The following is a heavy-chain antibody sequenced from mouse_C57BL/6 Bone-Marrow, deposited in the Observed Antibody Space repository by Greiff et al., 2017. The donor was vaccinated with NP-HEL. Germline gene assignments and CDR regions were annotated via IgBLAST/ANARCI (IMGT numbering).Heavy chain of an antibody. CDR3: ANTDYYGSSLYYAMDY. J-gene: IGHJ4*01. V-gene: IGHV2-5*01. Sequence: VQVVESGPGLVQPSQSLSITCTVSGFSLTSYGVHWVRQSPGKGLEWLGVIWRGGSTDYNAAFMSRLSITKDNSKSQVFFKMNSLQADDTAIYYCANTDYYGSSLYYAMDYWGQGTSVTVSS. CDR2: IWRGGST. D-gene: IGHD1-1*01. CDR1: GFSLTSYG.